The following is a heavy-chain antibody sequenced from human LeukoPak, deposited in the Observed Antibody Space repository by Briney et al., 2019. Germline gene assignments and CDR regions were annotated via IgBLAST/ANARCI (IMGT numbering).Heavy chain of an antibody. D-gene: IGHD3-22*01. CDR2: IYYSGST. J-gene: IGHJ4*02. CDR3: ASYYDSSGRLVD. V-gene: IGHV4-30-4*01. Sequence: PSETLSLTCTVSGGSISSGDYYWSWVRQPPGKGLEWIGYIYYSGSTYYNPSLKSRVTISVDTSKNQFSLKLSSVTAADTAVYYCASYYDSSGRLVDWGQGTLVTVSS. CDR1: GGSISSGDYY.